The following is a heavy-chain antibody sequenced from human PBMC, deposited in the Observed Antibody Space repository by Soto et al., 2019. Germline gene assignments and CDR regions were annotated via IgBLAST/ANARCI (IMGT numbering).Heavy chain of an antibody. CDR2: INNDATYR. CDR1: GFTFSDYF. J-gene: IGHJ4*02. V-gene: IGHV3-11*06. D-gene: IGHD3-3*01. Sequence: LRLSCAGSGFTFSDYFITWIRQAPGEGLEWISYINNDATYRKYADSVKGRFTVSRDNAKNSVFLQMNSLRPEDTALYYCGKGDTIFGVVDDWGPGTLVTVSS. CDR3: GKGDTIFGVVDD.